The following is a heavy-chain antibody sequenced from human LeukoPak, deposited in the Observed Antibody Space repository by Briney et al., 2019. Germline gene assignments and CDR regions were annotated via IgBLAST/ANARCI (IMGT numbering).Heavy chain of an antibody. V-gene: IGHV3-74*01. J-gene: IGHJ4*02. CDR2: INPDESDK. D-gene: IGHD3-10*01. Sequence: GGSLRLSCAASRFTFSVHWMHWVRQAPGKGLEWVSRINPDESDKAYADSVKGRFTISRDNAKNTLYLQMNSLRVEDTAVYYCASVLWFGGIFFDYWGQGTPVTVSS. CDR3: ASVLWFGGIFFDY. CDR1: RFTFSVHW.